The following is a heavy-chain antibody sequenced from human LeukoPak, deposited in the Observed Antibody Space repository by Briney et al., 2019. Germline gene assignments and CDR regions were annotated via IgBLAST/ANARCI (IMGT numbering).Heavy chain of an antibody. D-gene: IGHD4-17*01. CDR1: GGSISSADYY. Sequence: SQTLSLTCTVSGGSISSADYYWSWIRQPPGKGLEWIGYIYYSGSTYYNPSLKSRVTISVDTSKNQFSLKLSSVTAADTAVYYCARVDYGAPCAFDIWGQGTMVTVSS. CDR2: IYYSGST. CDR3: ARVDYGAPCAFDI. V-gene: IGHV4-30-4*01. J-gene: IGHJ3*02.